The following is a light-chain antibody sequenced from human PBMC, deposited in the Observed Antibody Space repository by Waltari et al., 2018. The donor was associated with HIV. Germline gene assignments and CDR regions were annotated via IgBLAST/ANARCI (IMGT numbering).Light chain of an antibody. J-gene: IGKJ4*01. CDR3: QQVNSYPLT. CDR1: QTISTY. V-gene: IGKV1-9*01. Sequence: DIQLTQSPRFLSASPGDRVSIACRANQTISTYLAWYQQKPGKAPKLLLYGASILQTGVPSRFTGRGSGTEFHLTITSLQPEDFATYYCQQVNSYPLTFGRGTKVEVK. CDR2: GAS.